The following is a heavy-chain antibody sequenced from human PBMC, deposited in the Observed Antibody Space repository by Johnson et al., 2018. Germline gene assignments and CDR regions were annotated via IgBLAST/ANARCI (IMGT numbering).Heavy chain of an antibody. D-gene: IGHD3-9*01. V-gene: IGHV3-23*01. Sequence: VQLQESGGGLVQPGGSLRLSCAASGFTFSSYAMTWVRQAPGKGLEWVSGISGSGGSTYYADSVKGRFNISSDSFKNTLYLQMNSLRVEDTAVYYCAKGYFDWLTGGFHTWGQGTMVTVSS. CDR1: GFTFSSYA. CDR3: AKGYFDWLTGGFHT. CDR2: ISGSGGST. J-gene: IGHJ3*02.